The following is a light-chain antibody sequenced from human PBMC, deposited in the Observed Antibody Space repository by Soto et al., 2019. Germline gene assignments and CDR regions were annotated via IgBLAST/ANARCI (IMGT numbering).Light chain of an antibody. V-gene: IGKV3-11*01. CDR3: QQYNNWPRT. CDR2: DAS. CDR1: QSISDT. Sequence: EIVLTQSPATLSVSPGGRATLSCRASQSISDTLAWYQQKPGQAPRLLIYDASNRATGIPARFSGSGSGTDFTLTISSLEPEDFAVYYCQQYNNWPRTFGQGTKVDIK. J-gene: IGKJ1*01.